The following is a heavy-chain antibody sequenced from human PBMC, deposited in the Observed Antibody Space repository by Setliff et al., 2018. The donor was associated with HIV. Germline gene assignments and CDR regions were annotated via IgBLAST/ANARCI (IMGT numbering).Heavy chain of an antibody. CDR1: GGSISFYY. CDR3: ARDPGDYDRKFDH. V-gene: IGHV4-59*01. D-gene: IGHD3-22*01. J-gene: IGHJ4*02. Sequence: SETLSLTCSISGGSISFYYWNWLRQTPGKGLELIAYTFDNGNTHYNPSLESRVTLSLDTSRNLFSLRLASVTAADTAVYYCARDPGDYDRKFDHWGQGARVTVSS. CDR2: TFDNGNT.